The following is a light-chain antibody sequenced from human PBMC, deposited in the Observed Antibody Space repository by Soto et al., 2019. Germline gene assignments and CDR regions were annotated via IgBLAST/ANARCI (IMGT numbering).Light chain of an antibody. CDR1: QTIYSW. V-gene: IGKV1-5*01. J-gene: IGKJ1*01. CDR2: DAS. Sequence: DIPMTQFPSTLPAAVGDRVTITCRASQTIYSWLAWYQQKPGEAPKLLIYDASTLQTGVPSRFTGSGSGTEFTLTISRLQPDDFATYYCQHYTGHLWTFGQGTKVESK. CDR3: QHYTGHLWT.